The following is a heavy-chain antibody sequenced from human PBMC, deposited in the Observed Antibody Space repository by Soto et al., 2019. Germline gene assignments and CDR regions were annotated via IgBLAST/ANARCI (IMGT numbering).Heavy chain of an antibody. CDR3: ASQMVVAAKTEHFQH. CDR2: IITILGIA. D-gene: IGHD2-15*01. Sequence: QVQLVQSGAEVKKPGSSVKVSCKASGGTFSSYTISWVRQAPGQGLEWMGRIITILGIANYAQKFQGRVTITADKSTSTAYMELSSLRSEDTAVYYCASQMVVAAKTEHFQHWGQGTLVTVSS. V-gene: IGHV1-69*02. CDR1: GGTFSSYT. J-gene: IGHJ1*01.